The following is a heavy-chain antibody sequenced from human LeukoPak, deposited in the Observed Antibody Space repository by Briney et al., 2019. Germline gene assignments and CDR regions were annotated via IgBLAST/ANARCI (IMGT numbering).Heavy chain of an antibody. CDR1: GFTFSSYA. Sequence: GGSLRLSCAASGFTFSSYAMSWVRQAPGKGLEWVSAISGSGGSTYYADSVKGRFTISRDNSKNTLCLQMNSLRAEDTAVYYCATTFHYGSGSYCFDYWGQGTLVTVSS. V-gene: IGHV3-23*01. CDR2: ISGSGGST. CDR3: ATTFHYGSGSYCFDY. D-gene: IGHD3-10*01. J-gene: IGHJ4*02.